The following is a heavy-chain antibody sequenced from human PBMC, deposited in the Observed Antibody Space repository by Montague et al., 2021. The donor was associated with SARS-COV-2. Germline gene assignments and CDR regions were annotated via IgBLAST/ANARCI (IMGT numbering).Heavy chain of an antibody. V-gene: IGHV4-4*02. J-gene: IGHJ4*02. D-gene: IGHD3/OR15-3a*01. CDR3: ARGGLGNRGFDY. CDR2: IYLSGFT. CDR1: DVSLITSTW. Sequence: SETLSLTCVVPDVSLITSTWWSWVRQSPGKGLEWVGEIYLSGFTQYNPSAKSRVSISLDDSRSQFSLRLTSVTAADTAVYFCARGGLGNRGFDYWGQGTLVTVSS.